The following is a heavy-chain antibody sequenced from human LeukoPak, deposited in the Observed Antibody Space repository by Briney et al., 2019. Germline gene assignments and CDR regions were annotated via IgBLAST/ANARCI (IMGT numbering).Heavy chain of an antibody. CDR2: IKQDGSEK. CDR3: AREGDGYPFDY. Sequence: GGSLRLSCAASGFTFSSYWMSWVRQAPGKGLEWVANIKQDGSEKYYVDSVKGRFTISRDNAKNSLYLQMNSLRAEVTAVYYCAREGDGYPFDYWGQGTLVTVSS. V-gene: IGHV3-7*03. J-gene: IGHJ4*02. D-gene: IGHD5-24*01. CDR1: GFTFSSYW.